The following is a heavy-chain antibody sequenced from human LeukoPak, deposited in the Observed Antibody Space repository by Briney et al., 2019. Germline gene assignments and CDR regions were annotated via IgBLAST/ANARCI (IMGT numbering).Heavy chain of an antibody. J-gene: IGHJ4*02. V-gene: IGHV3-21*01. CDR2: ISSSSSYI. CDR1: GFTFSSYS. CDR3: ARGPSGSGSYYY. Sequence: GGSLRLSCAASGFTFSSYSMNWVRQAPGKGLEWVSSISSSSSYIYYADSVKGRFTISRDNAKNSLYLQMNSLRAEDTAVYYCARGPSGSGSYYYWGQGTLVTVSS. D-gene: IGHD3-10*01.